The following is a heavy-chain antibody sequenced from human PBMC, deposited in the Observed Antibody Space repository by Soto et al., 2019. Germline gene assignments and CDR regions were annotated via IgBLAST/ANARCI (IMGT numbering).Heavy chain of an antibody. J-gene: IGHJ6*02. Sequence: QMQLQESGPGLVKPSETLSLTCTVSGGSISSSSYYWGWIRQPPGKGLEWIGSIYYIGRTYYNPSLKSRVTISVDTSNNHSSLKLSSVTAADTAVYYCASVRGGGYDSLSYYYGMDVRGQGTTVTVSS. V-gene: IGHV4-39*01. CDR3: ASVRGGGYDSLSYYYGMDV. CDR1: GGSISSSSYY. CDR2: IYYIGRT. D-gene: IGHD5-12*01.